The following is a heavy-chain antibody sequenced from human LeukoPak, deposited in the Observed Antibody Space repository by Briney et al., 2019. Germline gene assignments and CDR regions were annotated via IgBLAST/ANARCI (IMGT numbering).Heavy chain of an antibody. Sequence: GDSLRLSCAASGFTFSDYYMSWIRQAPGKGLEWVSYISSSGSTIYYADSVKGRFTISRDNAKNSLYLQMNSLRAEDTAVYYCARGFLSAGYYDSSGYYGGYWGQGTLVTVSS. J-gene: IGHJ4*02. CDR3: ARGFLSAGYYDSSGYYGGY. CDR1: GFTFSDYY. V-gene: IGHV3-11*01. D-gene: IGHD3-22*01. CDR2: ISSSGSTI.